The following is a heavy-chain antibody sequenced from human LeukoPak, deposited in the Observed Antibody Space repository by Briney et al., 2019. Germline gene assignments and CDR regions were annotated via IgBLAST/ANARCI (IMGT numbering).Heavy chain of an antibody. CDR2: IYYSGST. D-gene: IGHD1-26*01. J-gene: IGHJ4*02. CDR1: GGPISSYY. V-gene: IGHV4-59*12. Sequence: SETVSLNCTVSGGPISSYYWSWIRQPPGKGLEWIGYIYYSGSTNYNPSLKSRVTISVDTSKNQFSLKLSSVTAADTAVYYCARVGGSYFDYWGQGTLVTVSS. CDR3: ARVGGSYFDY.